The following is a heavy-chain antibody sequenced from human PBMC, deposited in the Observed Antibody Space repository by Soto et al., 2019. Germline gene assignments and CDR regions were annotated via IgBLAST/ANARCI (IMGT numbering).Heavy chain of an antibody. V-gene: IGHV1-8*01. J-gene: IGHJ3*02. CDR1: GYTFTSYD. CDR3: ARGINYYASGDDAFDI. Sequence: QVQLVQSGAEVKKPGASVKVSCKASGYTFTSYDINWVRQATGQGLEWMGWMNPNSGNTGYAQKFQGRVTMTRNTSISTAYVELSSLRSEDTDVYYCARGINYYASGDDAFDIWGQGTMVTVSS. D-gene: IGHD3-10*01. CDR2: MNPNSGNT.